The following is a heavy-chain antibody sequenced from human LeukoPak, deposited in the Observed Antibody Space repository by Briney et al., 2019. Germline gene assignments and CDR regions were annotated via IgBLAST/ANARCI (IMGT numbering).Heavy chain of an antibody. CDR2: ISAYNGNT. J-gene: IGHJ6*02. Sequence: ASVKVSCKASGYTFASYGISWVRQAPGQGLEWVGWISAYNGNTNYAQKLQGRVTMTTDTSTSTAYMELRSLRSDDTAVYYCARVPYPSIAARRYYYGMDVWGQGTTVTVSS. CDR1: GYTFASYG. D-gene: IGHD6-6*01. V-gene: IGHV1-18*01. CDR3: ARVPYPSIAARRYYYGMDV.